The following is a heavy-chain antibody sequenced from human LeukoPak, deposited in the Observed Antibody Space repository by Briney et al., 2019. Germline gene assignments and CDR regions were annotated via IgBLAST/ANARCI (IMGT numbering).Heavy chain of an antibody. Sequence: ASVKVSCKASGYTFTSCGISWVRQAPGQGLEWMGWISAYNGNTNYAQKLQGRVTMTTDTSTSTAYMELRSLRSDDTAVYYCARDVRRGGSFDYWGQGTLVTVSS. D-gene: IGHD3-10*01. CDR3: ARDVRRGGSFDY. V-gene: IGHV1-18*01. CDR1: GYTFTSCG. J-gene: IGHJ4*02. CDR2: ISAYNGNT.